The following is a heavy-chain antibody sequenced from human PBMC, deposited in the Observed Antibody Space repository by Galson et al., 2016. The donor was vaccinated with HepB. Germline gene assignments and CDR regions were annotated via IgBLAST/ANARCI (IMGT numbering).Heavy chain of an antibody. V-gene: IGHV4-39*02. Sequence: SETLSLTCTVSGDSTSSGTFYWAWIRQPPGKGLEWIASVSYGGSAYYAPSLKSRVTISADMSNTPFFLHLVSVTAADTAVYYCARHHHNPAFDYWGQGTLVTVSS. CDR1: GDSTSSGTFY. D-gene: IGHD1-1*01. CDR3: ARHHHNPAFDY. J-gene: IGHJ4*02. CDR2: VSYGGSA.